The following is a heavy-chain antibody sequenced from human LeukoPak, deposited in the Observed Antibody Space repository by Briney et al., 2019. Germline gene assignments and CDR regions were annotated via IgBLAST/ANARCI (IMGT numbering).Heavy chain of an antibody. D-gene: IGHD4-17*01. Sequence: MPSETLSLTCTVSGGSISSYYWSWIRQPPGKGLEWIGYIYYSGSTNYNPSLKSRVTISVDTSKNQFSLKLSSVTAADTAVYYCARGGTTVTTYWFDPWGQGTLVTVSS. V-gene: IGHV4-59*01. CDR2: IYYSGST. CDR1: GGSISSYY. J-gene: IGHJ5*02. CDR3: ARGGTTVTTYWFDP.